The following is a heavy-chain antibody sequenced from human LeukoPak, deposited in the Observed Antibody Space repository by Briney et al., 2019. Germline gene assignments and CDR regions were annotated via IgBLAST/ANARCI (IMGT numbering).Heavy chain of an antibody. CDR3: ARVELNYGMDV. V-gene: IGHV1-46*01. D-gene: IGHD1-7*01. CDR2: INPSGGST. J-gene: IGHJ6*02. CDR1: GYTFTSYF. Sequence: ASVKVSCKASGYTFTSYFMHWVRQAPGQGLEWMGIINPSGGSTSYAQKFQGRVTMTRATSTSTVYMELSSLRSEETAVYYCARVELNYGMDVWGQGTTVTVSS.